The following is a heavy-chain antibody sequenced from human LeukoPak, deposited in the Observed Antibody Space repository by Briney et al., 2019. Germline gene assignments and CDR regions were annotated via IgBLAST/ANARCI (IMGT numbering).Heavy chain of an antibody. CDR3: ARQGTRYCSGGSCYCDY. CDR2: ISTYTGNT. V-gene: IGHV1-18*04. J-gene: IGHJ4*02. CDR1: GYTFTSYG. D-gene: IGHD2-15*01. Sequence: ASVKVSCEAAGYTFTSYGVSWVRQAPGQGLEWLGWISTYTGNTHYAQKFRGRVTMTTDTSTSTGYMELRSLRSDDTAVYFCARQGTRYCSGGSCYCDYWGQGTLVTVSS.